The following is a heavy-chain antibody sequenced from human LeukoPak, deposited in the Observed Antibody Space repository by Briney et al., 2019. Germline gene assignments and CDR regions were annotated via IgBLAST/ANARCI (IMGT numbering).Heavy chain of an antibody. CDR1: GFTFSSYS. CDR2: ISSGSSTI. D-gene: IGHD2-15*01. J-gene: IGHJ4*02. Sequence: GGSLRLSCAASGFTFSSYSMNWVRQAPGKGLEWVSYISSGSSTIYYADSVKGRFTISRDNAEKSLYLQMNSLRAEDTAVYYCARDRGGSYSAIDYWGQGTLVTVSS. CDR3: ARDRGGSYSAIDY. V-gene: IGHV3-48*04.